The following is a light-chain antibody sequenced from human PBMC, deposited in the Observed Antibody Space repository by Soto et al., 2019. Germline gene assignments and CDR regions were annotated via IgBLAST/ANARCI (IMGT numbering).Light chain of an antibody. Sequence: EIVMTQSPATLSVSPGERATLSCRARQSVSSTLAWYQQKPGQAPRLLIYGASTRATGIPARFSGSGSGTEFTLTISSLQSEDFAVYYCQHYNNWPAFGQGTKVEIK. V-gene: IGKV3-15*01. CDR3: QHYNNWPA. CDR2: GAS. CDR1: QSVSST. J-gene: IGKJ1*01.